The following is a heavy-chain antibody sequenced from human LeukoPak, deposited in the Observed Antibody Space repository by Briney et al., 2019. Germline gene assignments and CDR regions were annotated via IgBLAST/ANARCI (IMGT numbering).Heavy chain of an antibody. V-gene: IGHV4-59*01. CDR2: IYYSGST. D-gene: IGHD3-10*01. J-gene: IGHJ4*02. CDR3: ARVATMVRGVMAY. Sequence: SETLSLTCTVSGGSISSYYWSWIRQPPGKGLEWIGYIYYSGSTNYNPSLKSRVTISVDTSKNQFSLKLSSVTAADTAVYYCARVATMVRGVMAYWGQGTLVTVSS. CDR1: GGSISSYY.